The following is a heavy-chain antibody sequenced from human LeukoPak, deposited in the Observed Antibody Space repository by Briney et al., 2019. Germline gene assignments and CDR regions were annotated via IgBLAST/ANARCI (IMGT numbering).Heavy chain of an antibody. J-gene: IGHJ4*02. D-gene: IGHD2-21*01. CDR2: IRSSSTTI. CDR1: GFTFSSYS. Sequence: GSLRLSCAASGFTFSSYSMNWVRQAPGKGLEWVSYIRSSSTTIYYADSVKGRFTISRDNAKNSLYLQMNSLSAEDTAVYYCARWDGDCLDSWGQGTLVTVSS. CDR3: ARWDGDCLDS. V-gene: IGHV3-48*01.